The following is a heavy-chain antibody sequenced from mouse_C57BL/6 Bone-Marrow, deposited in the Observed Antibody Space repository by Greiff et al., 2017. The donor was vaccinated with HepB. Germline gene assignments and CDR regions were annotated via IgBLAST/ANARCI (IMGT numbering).Heavy chain of an antibody. Sequence: QVQLQQPGAELVKPGASVKMSCKASGYTFTSYWIIWVKQRPGQGLEWIGDIYPGSGSTNYNEKFKSKATLTVDTSSNTAYLQLSSLTSEDTAVYYCARGGYDGSYYFDYWGQGTTLTVSS. J-gene: IGHJ2*01. CDR1: GYTFTSYW. CDR2: IYPGSGST. CDR3: ARGGYDGSYYFDY. V-gene: IGHV1-55*01. D-gene: IGHD2-2*01.